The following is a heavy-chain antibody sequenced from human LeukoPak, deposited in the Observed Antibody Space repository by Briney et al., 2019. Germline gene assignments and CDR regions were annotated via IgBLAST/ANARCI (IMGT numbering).Heavy chain of an antibody. D-gene: IGHD5-18*01. V-gene: IGHV3-30*18. CDR1: AFTFSTYG. Sequence: PGRSLRLSCAASAFTFSTYGMHWVRQAPGKGLEWVAVISYDGSNKHYADSVKGRFTISRDNSKNTLNLQMNSLRAEDTAVYYCAKGRDTAMVVPTAGDYWGQGTLVTVSS. CDR3: AKGRDTAMVVPTAGDY. J-gene: IGHJ4*02. CDR2: ISYDGSNK.